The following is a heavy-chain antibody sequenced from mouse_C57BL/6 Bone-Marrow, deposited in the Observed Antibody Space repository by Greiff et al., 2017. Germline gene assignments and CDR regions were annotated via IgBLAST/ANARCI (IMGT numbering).Heavy chain of an antibody. J-gene: IGHJ2*01. D-gene: IGHD4-1*01. CDR2: IYPTSGRT. CDR3: ARSGPLGRSFDY. V-gene: IGHV1-55*01. CDR1: GYTFTSYW. Sequence: VQLQQSGAELVKPGASVKMSCKASGYTFTSYWITWVKQRPGQGLEWIGDIYPTSGRTNYNEKFKSKAILTVDTSSNTAYMQLSSLTSEDSAVFYCARSGPLGRSFDYWGQGTTLTDSS.